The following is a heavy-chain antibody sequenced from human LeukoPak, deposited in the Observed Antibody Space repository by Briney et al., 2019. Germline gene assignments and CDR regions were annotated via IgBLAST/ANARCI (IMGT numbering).Heavy chain of an antibody. CDR1: GFTFSSYE. CDR2: ISSSGSTI. J-gene: IGHJ4*02. V-gene: IGHV3-48*03. Sequence: PGGSLRLSCAASGFTFSSYEMNWVRQAPGKGLEWVSYISSSGSTIYYADSVKGRFTISRDNAKNSLYLQMNSLRAEDTAVYYCASNVPYGSGSYWGFLFDYWGQGTLVTVSS. CDR3: ASNVPYGSGSYWGFLFDY. D-gene: IGHD3-10*01.